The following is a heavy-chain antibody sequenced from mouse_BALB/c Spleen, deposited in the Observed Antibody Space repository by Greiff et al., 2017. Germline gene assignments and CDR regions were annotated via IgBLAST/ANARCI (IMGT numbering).Heavy chain of an antibody. CDR3: TRGGITTVPLDY. V-gene: IGHV1-5*01. CDR2: IYPGNSDT. J-gene: IGHJ2*01. CDR1: GYTFTSYW. D-gene: IGHD1-1*01. Sequence: EVQLQQSGTVLARPGASVKMSCKASGYTFTSYWMHWVNQRPGQGLEWIGAIYPGNSDTSYNQKFKGKAKLTAVTSTSTAYMELSSLTHEDSAVYYCTRGGITTVPLDYWGQGTTLTVSS.